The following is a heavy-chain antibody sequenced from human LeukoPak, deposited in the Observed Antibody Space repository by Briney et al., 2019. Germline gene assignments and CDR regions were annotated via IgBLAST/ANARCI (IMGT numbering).Heavy chain of an antibody. V-gene: IGHV3-23*01. CDR1: EFTFSSYA. J-gene: IGHJ5*02. Sequence: PGGSLRLSCAASEFTFSSYALTWVRQAPGKGLEWVSAISGSGGSTYYADSVKGRFTISRDNSKNTLYLQMNSLRAEDTAVYYCAKDGGRGYSYGYFWFDPWGQGTLVTVSS. D-gene: IGHD5-18*01. CDR3: AKDGGRGYSYGYFWFDP. CDR2: ISGSGGST.